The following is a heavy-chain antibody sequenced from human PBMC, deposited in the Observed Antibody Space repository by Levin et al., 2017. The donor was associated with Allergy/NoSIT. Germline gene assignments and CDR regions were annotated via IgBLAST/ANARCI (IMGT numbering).Heavy chain of an antibody. J-gene: IGHJ5*01. V-gene: IGHV4-30-2*06. CDR1: GDSISRGTYS. CDR3: ARGPPLAS. CDR2: INHSGFT. Sequence: PSETLSLTCAVSGDSISRGTYSWSWIRQSPGTGLEWIGYINHSGFTYFNPSLKSRVTISLDRPNNQFSLQIKSVTAADTAVYFCARGPPLASWGQGILVTVSS.